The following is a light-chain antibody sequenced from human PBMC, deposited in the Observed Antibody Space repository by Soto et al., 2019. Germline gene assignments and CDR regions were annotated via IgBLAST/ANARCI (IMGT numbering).Light chain of an antibody. Sequence: DIVMTQSPLSLPVTPGEPASISCRSSQSLRHSNGYNYLDWYPQKPGQSPQLLIYLGSNRASGVPDRFSXXXSGXXXXXXXXXXXXXXXGVYYCMQALQTPEYTFGQGTKLEIK. J-gene: IGKJ2*01. CDR3: MQALQTPEYT. V-gene: IGKV2-28*01. CDR1: QSLRHSNGYNY. CDR2: LGS.